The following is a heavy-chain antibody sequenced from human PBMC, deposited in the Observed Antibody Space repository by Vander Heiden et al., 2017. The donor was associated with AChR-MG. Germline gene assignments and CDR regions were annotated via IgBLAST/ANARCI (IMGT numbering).Heavy chain of an antibody. CDR1: GFTFSSHS. CDR2: ISSSSSYI. V-gene: IGHV3-21*01. D-gene: IGHD1-26*01. CDR3: ARVSEWELLGAFDI. Sequence: EVQLVESGGGLVKPGGSLRLSCAASGFTFSSHSMNWVRQAPGKGLEWVSSISSSSSYIYYADSVKGRFTISRDNAKNSLYLQMNSLRAEDTAVYYCARVSEWELLGAFDIWGQGTMVTVSS. J-gene: IGHJ3*02.